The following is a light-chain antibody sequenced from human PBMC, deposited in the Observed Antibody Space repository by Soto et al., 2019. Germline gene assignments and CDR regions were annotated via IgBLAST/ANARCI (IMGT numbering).Light chain of an antibody. Sequence: DIVLTQSPATLSLSPGERATLSCRASQSVSSYLAWYQQKPGQAPRLLIYDASNRATGIPARFSGSGSGTDFTLTISSLEPEDVAVYYCQQRSNWPWTFGQGTKVEIK. J-gene: IGKJ1*01. V-gene: IGKV3-11*01. CDR1: QSVSSY. CDR2: DAS. CDR3: QQRSNWPWT.